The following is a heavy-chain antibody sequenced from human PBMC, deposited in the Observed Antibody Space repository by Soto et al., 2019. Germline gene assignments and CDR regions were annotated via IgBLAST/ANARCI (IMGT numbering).Heavy chain of an antibody. CDR1: GYTFSNYG. CDR2: IRLYSDGT. V-gene: IGHV1-18*01. D-gene: IGHD2-2*01. Sequence: QVQLVQSGGEVKRPGASVKVSCKTSGYTFSNYGITWVRQAPGQPLAWLGWIRLYSDGTNYAQKFQGRVSMTTDTSTTTAYMELRSLRSDDTDVYYCARVVPGAEAWFGPWGQVTLVTVSS. J-gene: IGHJ5*02. CDR3: ARVVPGAEAWFGP.